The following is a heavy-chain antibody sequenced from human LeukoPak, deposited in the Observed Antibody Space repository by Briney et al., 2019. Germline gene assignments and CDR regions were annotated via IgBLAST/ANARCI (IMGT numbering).Heavy chain of an antibody. CDR1: GYTFTTYP. V-gene: IGHV1-3*01. CDR2: INAGSGDT. D-gene: IGHD5-18*01. Sequence: GASVRVSCKTSGYTFTTYPIHWVRQAPGQRLEWMGWINAGSGDTKYSQNFQGRVTINRDTSASTAYMELSSLTSEDTAVYYCARKIQEEQHPFDYWGQGALVTVSS. CDR3: ARKIQEEQHPFDY. J-gene: IGHJ4*02.